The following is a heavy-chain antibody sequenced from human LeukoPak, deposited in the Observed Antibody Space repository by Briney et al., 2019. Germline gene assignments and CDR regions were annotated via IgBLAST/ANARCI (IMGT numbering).Heavy chain of an antibody. CDR2: INPNSGGT. Sequence: ASVKVSCKASGYTFTGYYMHWVRQAPGQGLEWMGWINPNSGGTNYAQKFQGRVTMTRDTSISTAYMELSSLRSEDTAVYYCARAGGYCSGGSCYPAFDYWGQGTLVTVSS. J-gene: IGHJ4*02. CDR3: ARAGGYCSGGSCYPAFDY. D-gene: IGHD2-15*01. CDR1: GYTFTGYY. V-gene: IGHV1-2*02.